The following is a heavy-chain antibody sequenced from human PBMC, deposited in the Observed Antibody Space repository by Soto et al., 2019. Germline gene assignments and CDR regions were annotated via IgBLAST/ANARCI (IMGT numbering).Heavy chain of an antibody. CDR1: GGSISSYY. Sequence: NPSETLSLTCTVSGGSISSYYWSWIRQPPGKGLEWIGEINHSGSTNYNPSLKSRVTISVDTSKNQFSLKLSSVTAADTAVYYCARVRGLRSPYYYYGMDVWGQGTTVTVSS. CDR3: ARVRGLRSPYYYYGMDV. V-gene: IGHV4-34*01. D-gene: IGHD2-21*02. J-gene: IGHJ6*02. CDR2: INHSGST.